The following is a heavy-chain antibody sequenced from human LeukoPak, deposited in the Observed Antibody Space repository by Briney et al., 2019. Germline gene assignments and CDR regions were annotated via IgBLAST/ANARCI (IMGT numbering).Heavy chain of an antibody. D-gene: IGHD2-15*01. Sequence: PSETLSLTCTVSGVSISSYYWSWIRQPPGKGLEWIGYIYYTGSINYNPSLKSRVTMSVDTPRNQFSLKLSSVTAADTAVYYCARAVVDVTVNWFDSWGQGTLVTVSS. J-gene: IGHJ5*01. CDR1: GVSISSYY. CDR3: ARAVVDVTVNWFDS. V-gene: IGHV4-59*01. CDR2: IYYTGSI.